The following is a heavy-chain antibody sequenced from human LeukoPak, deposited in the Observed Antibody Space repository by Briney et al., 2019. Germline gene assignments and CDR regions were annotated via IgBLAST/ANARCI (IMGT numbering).Heavy chain of an antibody. D-gene: IGHD5-24*01. V-gene: IGHV1-69*01. CDR1: GGTFSSYA. CDR3: ARGVGLHPFDY. Sequence: GASVKVSYKASGGTFSSYAISWVRQAPGQGLEWMGGIIPIFGTANYAQKFQGRVTITADESTSTAYMELSSLRSEDTAVYYCARGVGLHPFDYWGQGTLVTVSS. CDR2: IIPIFGTA. J-gene: IGHJ4*02.